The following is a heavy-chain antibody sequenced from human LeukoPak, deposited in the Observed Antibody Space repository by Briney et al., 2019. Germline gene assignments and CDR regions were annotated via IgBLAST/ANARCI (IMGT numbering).Heavy chain of an antibody. Sequence: SETLSLTCTVSGVSISSYYWSWIRQPPGKGLEWIGYIYYSGSTNYNPSLKSRVTISLDTSKNQFSLKLSSVTAADTAVYYCARVSLAAAGSSDYFDYWGQGTLVTVSS. CDR2: IYYSGST. CDR1: GVSISSYY. D-gene: IGHD6-13*01. CDR3: ARVSLAAAGSSDYFDY. V-gene: IGHV4-59*08. J-gene: IGHJ4*02.